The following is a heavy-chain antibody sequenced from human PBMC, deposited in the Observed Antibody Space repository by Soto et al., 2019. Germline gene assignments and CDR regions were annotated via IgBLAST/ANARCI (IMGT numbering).Heavy chain of an antibody. J-gene: IGHJ6*02. Sequence: GGSRRRSCAASGCGCGDCAMPWVRQAPGKGLEWVSGISWKSGSIGYADSVKGRFTISRDNAKNSLYLQMNSLRAEDTALYYCAKSTGGTAIGLDVWGQGTTVTVSS. CDR3: AKSTGGTAIGLDV. CDR1: GCGCGDCA. D-gene: IGHD2-21*02. V-gene: IGHV3-9*01. CDR2: ISWKSGSI.